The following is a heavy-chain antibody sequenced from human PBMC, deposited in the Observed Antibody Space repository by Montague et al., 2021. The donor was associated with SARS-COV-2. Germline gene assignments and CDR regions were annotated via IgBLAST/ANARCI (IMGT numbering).Heavy chain of an antibody. J-gene: IGHJ4*02. D-gene: IGHD3-10*01. V-gene: IGHV4-39*02. Sequence: SETLSLTCSVSSGSIISSGYYWGWIRQPPGKELEWIGNIYYSGTSYCNPSLQSRGTISVDTSKNHLSLRPSSVTAADTAVYFCARGMIRGVTTPFDYWGQGSQVTVSS. CDR1: SGSIISSGYY. CDR3: ARGMIRGVTTPFDY. CDR2: IYYSGTS.